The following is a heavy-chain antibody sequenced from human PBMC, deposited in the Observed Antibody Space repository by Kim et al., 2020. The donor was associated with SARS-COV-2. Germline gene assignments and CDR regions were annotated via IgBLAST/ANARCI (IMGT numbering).Heavy chain of an antibody. J-gene: IGHJ6*02. CDR1: GFTFSSYA. CDR2: ISGSGGST. V-gene: IGHV3-23*01. D-gene: IGHD4-17*01. Sequence: GGSLRLSCAASGFTFSSYAMSWVRQAPGKGLEWVSAISGSGGSTYYADSVKGRFTISRDNSKNTLYLQMNSLRAEDTAVYYCAKDLGLRMRGPYYYYGMDVWGQGTTVTVSS. CDR3: AKDLGLRMRGPYYYYGMDV.